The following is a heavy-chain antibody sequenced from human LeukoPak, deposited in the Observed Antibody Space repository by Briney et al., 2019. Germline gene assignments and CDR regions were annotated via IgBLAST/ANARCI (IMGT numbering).Heavy chain of an antibody. V-gene: IGHV1-2*02. CDR2: INPNSGGT. CDR1: GYTFTGYY. J-gene: IGHJ5*02. D-gene: IGHD3-10*01. CDR3: ARESGNYYGSGSYYKNWFDP. Sequence: ASVKVSCKASGYTFTGYYMHWVRQAPGQGLEWMGWINPNSGGTNYAQKFQGRVTMNRDTSISTAYMELSRLRSDDTAVYYCARESGNYYGSGSYYKNWFDPWGQGTLVTVSS.